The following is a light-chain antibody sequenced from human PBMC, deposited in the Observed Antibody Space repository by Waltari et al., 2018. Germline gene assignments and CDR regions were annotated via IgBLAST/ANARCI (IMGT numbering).Light chain of an antibody. CDR1: STRSYY. CDR3: HSRDASGVAGS. CDR2: DKN. V-gene: IGLV3-19*01. J-gene: IGLJ2*01. Sequence: SSELTQDPAVSVAMGQAVRTTCQGDSTRSYYASWYHHRPGQAPILVIYDKNNPPPGVPDRFSGASSHNTGSLTITGAQAEEEASYYCHSRDASGVAGSFGGGTKLTVL.